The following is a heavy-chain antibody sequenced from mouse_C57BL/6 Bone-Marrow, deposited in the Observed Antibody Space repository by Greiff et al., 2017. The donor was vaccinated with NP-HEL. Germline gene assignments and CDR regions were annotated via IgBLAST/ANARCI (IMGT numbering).Heavy chain of an antibody. CDR3: ARPQGSSLPY. Sequence: EVHLVESGGDLVKPGGSLKLSCAASGFTFSSYGMSWVRQTPDKRLEWVATISSGGSYTYYPDSVKGRFTISRDNAKNTLYLQMSSLKSEDTAMYYCARPQGSSLPYWGQGTLVTVSA. CDR2: ISSGGSYT. CDR1: GFTFSSYG. V-gene: IGHV5-6*01. D-gene: IGHD1-1*01. J-gene: IGHJ3*01.